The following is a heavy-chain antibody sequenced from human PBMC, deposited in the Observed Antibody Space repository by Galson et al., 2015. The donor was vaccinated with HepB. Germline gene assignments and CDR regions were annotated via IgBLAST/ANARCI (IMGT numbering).Heavy chain of an antibody. J-gene: IGHJ4*02. V-gene: IGHV3-23*01. CDR3: AKEGYDILTGYDY. D-gene: IGHD3-9*01. Sequence: SLRLSCAASGFTISSYAMSWVRQAPGKGLEWVSAISGSGGSTYYADSVKGRFTISRDNSKNTLYLQMNSLRAEDTAVYYCAKEGYDILTGYDYWGQGTLVTVSS. CDR1: GFTISSYA. CDR2: ISGSGGST.